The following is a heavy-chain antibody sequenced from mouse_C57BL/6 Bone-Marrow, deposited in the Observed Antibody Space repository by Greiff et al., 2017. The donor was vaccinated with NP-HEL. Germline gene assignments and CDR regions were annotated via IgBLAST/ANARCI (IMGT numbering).Heavy chain of an antibody. V-gene: IGHV5-9*01. CDR2: ISGGGGNT. CDR1: GFSFSSYT. D-gene: IGHD2-4*01. Sequence: EVMLVESGGGLVKPGGSLKLSCAASGFSFSSYTMSWVRQTPEKRLEWVATISGGGGNTYYPDSVKGRFTISRDNAKNTLYLQMSSLRSEDTALYYCASIYYDYDGGFAYWGQGTLVTVSA. CDR3: ASIYYDYDGGFAY. J-gene: IGHJ3*01.